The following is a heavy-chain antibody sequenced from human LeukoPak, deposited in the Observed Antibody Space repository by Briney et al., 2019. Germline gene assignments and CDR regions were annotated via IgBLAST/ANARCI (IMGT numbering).Heavy chain of an antibody. CDR1: GFTFSSYG. Sequence: PGGSLRLSCAASGFTFSSYGMHWVRQAPGKGLEWVAVISYDGSNKYYADSVKGRFTVSRDNSKNTLYLQMNSLRAEDTAVYYCAKDFEPYYDSSGQDYWGQGTLVTVSS. CDR3: AKDFEPYYDSSGQDY. D-gene: IGHD3-22*01. V-gene: IGHV3-30*18. CDR2: ISYDGSNK. J-gene: IGHJ4*02.